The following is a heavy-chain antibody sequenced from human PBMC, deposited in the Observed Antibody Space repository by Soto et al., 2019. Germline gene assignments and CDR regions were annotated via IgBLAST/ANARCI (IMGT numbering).Heavy chain of an antibody. D-gene: IGHD6-19*01. J-gene: IGHJ4*02. CDR2: ISGYNGQT. Sequence: VQLVQSGAEVKKPGASVKVSCKASGYIFSDYGISWVRQAPGQGLEWMGWISGYNGQTNYAQNLQGRVTMTTDTATSTVYMELRSLTSDDTAVIYCARARYSSGWYGMDYCGQGTLVNVSS. V-gene: IGHV1-18*01. CDR1: GYIFSDYG. CDR3: ARARYSSGWYGMDY.